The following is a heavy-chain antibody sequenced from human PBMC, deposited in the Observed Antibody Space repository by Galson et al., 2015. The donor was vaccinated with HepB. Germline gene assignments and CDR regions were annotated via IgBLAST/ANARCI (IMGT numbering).Heavy chain of an antibody. CDR1: GYTFTSYA. J-gene: IGHJ4*02. CDR2: INTNTGNP. Sequence: SVKVSCKASGYTFTSYAMNWVRQAPGQGLEWMGWINTNTGNPTYAQGFTGRFVFSLDTSVSTAYLQISSLKAEDTAVYYCARGIAVAGTSYFDYWGQGTLVTVSS. D-gene: IGHD6-19*01. CDR3: ARGIAVAGTSYFDY. V-gene: IGHV7-4-1*02.